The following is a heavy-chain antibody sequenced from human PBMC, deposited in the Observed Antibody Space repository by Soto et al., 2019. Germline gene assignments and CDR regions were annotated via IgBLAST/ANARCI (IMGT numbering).Heavy chain of an antibody. V-gene: IGHV1-8*01. J-gene: IGHJ4*02. Sequence: QVQLVQSGAEVKKPGASVKVSCNASGYTFTSYEINGVRQATVQGREWMGGMNPNSGNTGYAQKFQGRVTMTRNTSISTAYMELSSLRSEDTAVYYCATPLGERGVIKDDYWGQGTLVTVSS. CDR3: ATPLGERGVIKDDY. CDR2: MNPNSGNT. D-gene: IGHD3-10*01. CDR1: GYTFTSYE.